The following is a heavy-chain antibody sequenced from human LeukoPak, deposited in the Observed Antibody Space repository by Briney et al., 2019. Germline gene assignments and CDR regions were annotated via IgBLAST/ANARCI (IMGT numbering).Heavy chain of an antibody. J-gene: IGHJ6*04. D-gene: IGHD3-10*01. CDR1: GFTVSSNY. CDR2: ISSSSSYI. Sequence: GGSLRLSCAASGFTVSSNYMSWVRQAPGKGLEWVSSISSSSSYIYYADSVKGRFTISRDNAKNSLYLQMNSLRAEDTAVYYCVTMVRGGYGMDVWGKGTTVTVSS. CDR3: VTMVRGGYGMDV. V-gene: IGHV3-21*01.